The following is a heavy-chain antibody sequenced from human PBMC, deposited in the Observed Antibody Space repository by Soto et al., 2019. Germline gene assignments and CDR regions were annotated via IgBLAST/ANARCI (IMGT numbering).Heavy chain of an antibody. J-gene: IGHJ5*01. Sequence: TXGSLRVTYSASGFTFSSYTMSWVRQAPGKGLEWVSAISGSGGSTYYADSVKGRFTISRDNSKNTLYLQMNSLRAEDTAVYYCANSGYCSGGRCPKPNWFDSWGQGTLVTVSS. CDR3: ANSGYCSGGRCPKPNWFDS. CDR1: GFTFSSYT. CDR2: ISGSGGST. D-gene: IGHD2-15*01. V-gene: IGHV3-23*01.